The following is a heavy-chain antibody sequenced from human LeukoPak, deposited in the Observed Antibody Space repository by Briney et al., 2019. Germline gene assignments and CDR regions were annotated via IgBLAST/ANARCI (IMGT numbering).Heavy chain of an antibody. CDR1: GYTFASYG. CDR3: ARGAAGKGNWFDP. CDR2: ISAYNGNT. V-gene: IGHV1-18*01. J-gene: IGHJ5*02. D-gene: IGHD6-13*01. Sequence: ASVKVSCKASGYTFASYGITWVRQAPGQGLEWMGWISAYNGNTNYAQKLQGRVTMITDTSTSTAYMELRSLRSDDTAIYYCARGAAGKGNWFDPWGQGTLVTVSS.